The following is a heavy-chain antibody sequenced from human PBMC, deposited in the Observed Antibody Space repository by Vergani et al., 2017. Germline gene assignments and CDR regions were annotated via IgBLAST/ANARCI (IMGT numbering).Heavy chain of an antibody. CDR2: IISIFGTA. J-gene: IGHJ4*02. Sequence: QVQLVQSGAEVKKPGSSVKVSCKASGGTFSSYAISWVRQAPGQGLEWMGGIISIFGTANDAQKFQGRVTITADESTSTAYMELSSLRSEDTAVYYCGRVTKVYSSGWYGIGYWGQGTLVTVSS. D-gene: IGHD6-19*01. V-gene: IGHV1-69*01. CDR1: GGTFSSYA. CDR3: GRVTKVYSSGWYGIGY.